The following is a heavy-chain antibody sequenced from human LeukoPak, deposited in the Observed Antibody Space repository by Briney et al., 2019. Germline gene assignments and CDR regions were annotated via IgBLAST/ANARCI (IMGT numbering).Heavy chain of an antibody. CDR1: GGSISSGDYY. CDR3: ASSGDFPPYYFDY. J-gene: IGHJ4*02. Sequence: SQTLSLTCAVSGGSISSGDYYWSWIRQPPGKGLEWIGYIYYSGSTYYNPSLKSRVTISVDTSKNQFSLKLSSVTAADTAVYYCASSGDFPPYYFDYWGQGTLVTVSS. V-gene: IGHV4-30-4*01. D-gene: IGHD4-17*01. CDR2: IYYSGST.